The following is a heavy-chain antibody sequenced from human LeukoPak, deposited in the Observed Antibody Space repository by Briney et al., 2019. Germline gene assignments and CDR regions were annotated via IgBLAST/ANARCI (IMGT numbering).Heavy chain of an antibody. CDR2: IGGSGGDT. D-gene: IGHD1-7*01. CDR3: ADWNYVHY. Sequence: GGSLRLSCVASGMTFSDYAMTWVRQAPGKGLEWVSSIGGSGGDTNYADSVKGPFTISRDNFKNTLYLQMNSLRVEDTALYYCADWNYVHYWGQGILVTVSS. CDR1: GMTFSDYA. J-gene: IGHJ4*02. V-gene: IGHV3-23*01.